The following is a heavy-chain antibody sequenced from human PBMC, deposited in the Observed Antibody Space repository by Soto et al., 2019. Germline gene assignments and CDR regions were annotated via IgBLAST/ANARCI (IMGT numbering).Heavy chain of an antibody. Sequence: EVQLVESGGGSVQPGGSLRLSCAASGFTFSSYCMNWVRQAPGKGLEWVSYISSSSGAIHYADSVKGRFTISRDNAKNSLDLQMNSMRDEDTAVYYCARGWELFDRAFDIWGQGKMVTVSS. CDR1: GFTFSSYC. D-gene: IGHD1-26*01. J-gene: IGHJ3*02. V-gene: IGHV3-48*02. CDR3: ARGWELFDRAFDI. CDR2: ISSSSGAI.